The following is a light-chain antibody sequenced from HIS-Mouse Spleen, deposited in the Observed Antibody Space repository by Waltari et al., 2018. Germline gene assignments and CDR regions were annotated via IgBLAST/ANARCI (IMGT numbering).Light chain of an antibody. V-gene: IGLV2-23*03. J-gene: IGLJ2*01. CDR2: EGS. CDR3: CSYAGSSTFVV. CDR1: SRDVGSYNL. Sequence: QSALTQPASVSGSPGQSITTSCTGTSRDVGSYNLVSWYQQHQGKAPKLMIYEGSKRPSGVSNRFSGSKSGNTASLTISGLQAEDEADYYCCSYAGSSTFVVFGGGTKLTVL.